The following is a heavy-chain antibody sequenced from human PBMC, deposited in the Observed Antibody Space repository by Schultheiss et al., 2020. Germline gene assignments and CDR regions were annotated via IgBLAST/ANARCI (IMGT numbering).Heavy chain of an antibody. D-gene: IGHD5-12*01. J-gene: IGHJ4*02. CDR3: ARTPMATIWASY. Sequence: GESLKISCAASGFTVSSNYMSWVRQAPGKGLEWLSSITYSSGFTYYADSVKGRFTISRDNAKNSLYLQMNSLRAEDTAVYYCARTPMATIWASYWGQGTLVTVSS. CDR2: ITYSSGFT. CDR1: GFTVSSNY. V-gene: IGHV3-21*04.